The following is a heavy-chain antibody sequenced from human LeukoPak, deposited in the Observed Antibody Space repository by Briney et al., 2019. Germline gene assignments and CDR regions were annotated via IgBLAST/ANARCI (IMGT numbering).Heavy chain of an antibody. Sequence: ASVKVSCKASGYTFTSYGISWVRQAPGQGLEWMGWISGYNGKTIYAQKVQGRVTMTTDTSTSTAYMELRSLRSDDTAVYYCASSIAVAGTSLDYWGQGTLVTVSS. D-gene: IGHD6-19*01. CDR3: ASSIAVAGTSLDY. CDR2: ISGYNGKT. CDR1: GYTFTSYG. J-gene: IGHJ4*02. V-gene: IGHV1-18*04.